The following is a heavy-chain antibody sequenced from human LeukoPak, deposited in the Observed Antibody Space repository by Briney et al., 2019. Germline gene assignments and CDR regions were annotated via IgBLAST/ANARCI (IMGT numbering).Heavy chain of an antibody. Sequence: GGSLRLSCAASGFTFSSYVMHWVRQAPGKGLEWVAVISYDGSNKYYADSVKGRFTISRDNSKNTLYLQMNSLRAEDTAVYYCARDPHGGSTSLAYGAQEPLVPVPP. V-gene: IGHV3-30-3*01. J-gene: IGHJ4*02. CDR2: ISYDGSNK. CDR3: ARDPHGGSTSLAY. CDR1: GFTFSSYV. D-gene: IGHD1-26*01.